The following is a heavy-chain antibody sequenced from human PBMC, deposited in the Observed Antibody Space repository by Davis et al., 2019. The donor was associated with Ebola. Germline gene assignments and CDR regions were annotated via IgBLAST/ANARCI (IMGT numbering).Heavy chain of an antibody. CDR3: AKDEDYGDYFDY. D-gene: IGHD4-17*01. V-gene: IGHV3-33*06. Sequence: GESLKISCAASGFTFSSYGMHWVRQAPGKGLEWVAVIWYDGSNKYYADSVKGRFTISRDNSKNTLYLQMNSLRVEDTAVYYCAKDEDYGDYFDYWGQGTLVAVSS. J-gene: IGHJ4*02. CDR2: IWYDGSNK. CDR1: GFTFSSYG.